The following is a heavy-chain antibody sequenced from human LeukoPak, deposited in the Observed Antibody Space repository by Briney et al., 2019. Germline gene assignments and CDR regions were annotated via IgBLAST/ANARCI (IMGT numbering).Heavy chain of an antibody. CDR2: IYSDGST. V-gene: IGHV3-66*01. J-gene: IGHJ4*02. CDR1: GFTVSTNY. CDR3: ARGKPATAIRPYFDY. D-gene: IGHD2-2*02. Sequence: GGSLRLSYAASGFTVSTNYMTWVRQAPGKGLEWVSVIYSDGSTYYADSVKGRFTISRDNSKNTLYLHMNGLRAEDTAVYYCARGKPATAIRPYFDYWGQGTLVTVSS.